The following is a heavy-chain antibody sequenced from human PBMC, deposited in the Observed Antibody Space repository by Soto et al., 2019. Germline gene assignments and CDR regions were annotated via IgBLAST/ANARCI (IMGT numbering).Heavy chain of an antibody. D-gene: IGHD3-16*02. CDR2: INHSGST. J-gene: IGHJ5*02. Sequence: PSETLSLTCAVYGGSFSGYYWIWIRQPPGKGLEWIGEINHSGSTNYNPSLKSRVTISVDTSKNQFSLKLSSVTAADTAVYYCARAHYDYVWGSYRRNWFDPWGQGTLVTVSS. CDR3: ARAHYDYVWGSYRRNWFDP. CDR1: GGSFSGYY. V-gene: IGHV4-34*01.